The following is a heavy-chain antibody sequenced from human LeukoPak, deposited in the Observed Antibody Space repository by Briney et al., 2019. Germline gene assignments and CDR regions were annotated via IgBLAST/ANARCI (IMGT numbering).Heavy chain of an antibody. V-gene: IGHV3-30*18. CDR1: GFTFSSYG. CDR3: AKDLLTYYYDSSGYYQNQAFDY. Sequence: GRSLRLSCAASGFTFSSYGMHWVRQAPGKGLEWVAVISYDGSNKYYADSVKGRFTISRDNSKNTLYLQMNSLRAEDTAVYYCAKDLLTYYYDSSGYYQNQAFDYWGQGTLVTVSS. D-gene: IGHD3-22*01. J-gene: IGHJ4*02. CDR2: ISYDGSNK.